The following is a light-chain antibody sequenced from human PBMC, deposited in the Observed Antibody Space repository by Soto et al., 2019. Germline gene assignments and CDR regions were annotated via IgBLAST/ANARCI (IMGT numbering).Light chain of an antibody. CDR1: QSVSGN. Sequence: EIVMTQSPATLSVSPGEGATLSCRASQSVSGNSAWYQHKPGQAPRLLIHGASTRATGIPARFSGSGSGTEFTLTISSLQSEDFAVYYCHQYNIRPWTFGHGTKVDIK. CDR3: HQYNIRPWT. J-gene: IGKJ1*01. V-gene: IGKV3-15*01. CDR2: GAS.